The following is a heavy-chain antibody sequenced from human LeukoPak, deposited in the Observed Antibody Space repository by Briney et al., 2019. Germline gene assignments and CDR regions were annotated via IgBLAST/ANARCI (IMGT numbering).Heavy chain of an antibody. CDR3: ARGGHGDYPDY. Sequence: SETLSLTCTVSGGSISSSSYYWGWIRQPPGKGLEWIGEINHSGRTNYNPSLRSRATISVDTSKNQFSLNLSSVTAADTAVYYCARGGHGDYPDYWGQGTLVTVSS. CDR1: GGSISSSSYY. J-gene: IGHJ4*02. V-gene: IGHV4-39*07. D-gene: IGHD4-17*01. CDR2: INHSGRT.